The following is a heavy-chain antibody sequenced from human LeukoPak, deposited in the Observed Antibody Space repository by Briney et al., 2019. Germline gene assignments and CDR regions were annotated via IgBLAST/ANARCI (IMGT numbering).Heavy chain of an antibody. J-gene: IGHJ4*02. CDR3: GRVPYNTILYRLAH. Sequence: GGSLRLSCAGSGFAFGTYAMRWARRAPGMGLVWVASISAGGQVTYYADSVEGRFTVSRDHSKSTLYLQLNSLRAEGTATYYCGRVPYNTILYRLAHWGQGTLVTVSS. CDR2: ISAGGQVT. CDR1: GFAFGTYA. V-gene: IGHV3-23*01. D-gene: IGHD3-10*01.